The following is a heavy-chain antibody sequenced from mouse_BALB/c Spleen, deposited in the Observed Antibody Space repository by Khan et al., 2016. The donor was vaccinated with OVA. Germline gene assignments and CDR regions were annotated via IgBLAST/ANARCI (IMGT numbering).Heavy chain of an antibody. J-gene: IGHJ4*01. Sequence: QVTLKESGPGLVAPSQSLSITCTVSGFSLTGYGVNWVRQPPGKGLEWLGMIWGDGRTDYNSVLKSRLSISKDNSKSQVFLKMDSLQTDDTARYYCARGVYYYGSSTMDYWGQGTSGTVSS. CDR2: IWGDGRT. D-gene: IGHD1-1*01. CDR3: ARGVYYYGSSTMDY. V-gene: IGHV2-6-7*01. CDR1: GFSLTGYG.